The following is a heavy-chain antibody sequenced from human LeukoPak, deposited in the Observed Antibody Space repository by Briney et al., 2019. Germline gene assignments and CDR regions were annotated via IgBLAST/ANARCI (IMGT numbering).Heavy chain of an antibody. Sequence: SETLSLTCTVSGGSISSYYWSWIRQPPGKGLEWIGYIYYSGSTNYNPSFKSRVTISVDTSKNQFSLKLTSVTAADTAVYYCARDAYVSYYYYGMDVWGKGTTVTVSS. CDR2: IYYSGST. CDR3: ARDAYVSYYYYGMDV. V-gene: IGHV4-59*01. J-gene: IGHJ6*04. D-gene: IGHD3-16*01. CDR1: GGSISSYY.